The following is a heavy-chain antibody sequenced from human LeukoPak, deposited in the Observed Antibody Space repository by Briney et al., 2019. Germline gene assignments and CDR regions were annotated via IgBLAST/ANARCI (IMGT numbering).Heavy chain of an antibody. V-gene: IGHV3-23*01. CDR3: AKAPYSGYDCFDY. CDR1: GFTFSSYA. D-gene: IGHD5-12*01. Sequence: GGSLRLSCAASGFTFSSYAMSWVRQAPGKGLEWVSAISGSGGSAYYADSVKGRFTISRDNSKNTLYLQMNSLRAEDRAVYYCAKAPYSGYDCFDYWGQGTLVTVSS. CDR2: ISGSGGSA. J-gene: IGHJ4*02.